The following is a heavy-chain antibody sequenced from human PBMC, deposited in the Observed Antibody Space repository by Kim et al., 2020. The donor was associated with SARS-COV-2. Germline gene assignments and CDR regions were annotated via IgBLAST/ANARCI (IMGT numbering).Heavy chain of an antibody. D-gene: IGHD2-15*01. V-gene: IGHV4-59*01. J-gene: IGHJ6*02. Sequence: LKSRVTISVDTSKNQFSLKLSSVTAADTAVYYCARDRVEPKYYYYYGMDVWGQGTTVTVSS. CDR3: ARDRVEPKYYYYYGMDV.